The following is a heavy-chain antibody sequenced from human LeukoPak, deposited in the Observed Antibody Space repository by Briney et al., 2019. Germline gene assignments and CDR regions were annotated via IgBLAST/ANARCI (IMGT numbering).Heavy chain of an antibody. V-gene: IGHV3-23*01. CDR2: ISGSGGST. CDR1: GCTFSSYA. J-gene: IGHJ4*02. CDR3: AKDRIPDYYDSSGPIDY. D-gene: IGHD3-22*01. Sequence: GGSLRLSCAASGCTFSSYAMGWVRQAPGKGLEWVSAISGSGGSTYYADSVKGRFTISRDNSKNTLYLQMNSLRAEDTAVYYCAKDRIPDYYDSSGPIDYWGQGTLVTVSS.